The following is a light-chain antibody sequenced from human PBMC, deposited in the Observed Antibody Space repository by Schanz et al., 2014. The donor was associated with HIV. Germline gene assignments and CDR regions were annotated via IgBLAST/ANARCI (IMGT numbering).Light chain of an antibody. CDR3: AAWDDSLNGWV. CDR2: NSY. J-gene: IGLJ3*02. CDR1: GSNIGSNS. V-gene: IGLV1-44*01. Sequence: QSVLTQPPSASGTPGQRVTISCSGTGSNIGSNSVNWYQQLPGTAPKLLLYNSYHRPSGVPDRFSGSTSGTSASLVISGLQSEDEADYYCAAWDDSLNGWVFGGGTKLTVL.